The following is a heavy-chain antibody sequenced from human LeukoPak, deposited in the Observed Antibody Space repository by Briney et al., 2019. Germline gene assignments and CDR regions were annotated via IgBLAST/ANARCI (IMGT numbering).Heavy chain of an antibody. J-gene: IGHJ5*02. CDR1: GGTFSSYT. CDR2: IIPILGIA. D-gene: IGHD1-7*01. CDR3: ARSRTGTTEGWFDP. V-gene: IGHV1-69*02. Sequence: ASVKVSCKASGGTFSSYTISWVRQAPGQGLEWMGRIIPILGIANYAQKFQGRVTITTDESTSTAYMELSSLRSEDTAVYYCARSRTGTTEGWFDPWGQGTLVTVSS.